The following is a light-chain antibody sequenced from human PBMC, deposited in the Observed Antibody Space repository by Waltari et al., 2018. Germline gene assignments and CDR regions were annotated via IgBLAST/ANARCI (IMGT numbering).Light chain of an antibody. CDR2: EDD. CDR1: SGSIASNY. CDR3: QSYQV. Sequence: FMLTQPNSVSESPGKTVTISCTRSSGSIASNYVQWYQLRPGSAPTTIIFEDDQRPSGVPGRFSGFIDSSSNSASLTISGLKTEDEADYYCQSYQVFGGGTKLTVL. V-gene: IGLV6-57*03. J-gene: IGLJ3*02.